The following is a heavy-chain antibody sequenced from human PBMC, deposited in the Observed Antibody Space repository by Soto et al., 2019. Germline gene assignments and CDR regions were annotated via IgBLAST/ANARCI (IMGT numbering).Heavy chain of an antibody. CDR3: ARDGYDFWSGYSGGMDV. D-gene: IGHD3-3*01. J-gene: IGHJ6*02. Sequence: GGSLRLSCSASGFTFSSYAMHWFRQAPVKGLEWVAVISYDGSNKYYADSVKGRFTISRDNSKNTLYLQMNSLRAEDTAVYYCARDGYDFWSGYSGGMDVWGQGTTVTVSS. V-gene: IGHV3-30-3*01. CDR1: GFTFSSYA. CDR2: ISYDGSNK.